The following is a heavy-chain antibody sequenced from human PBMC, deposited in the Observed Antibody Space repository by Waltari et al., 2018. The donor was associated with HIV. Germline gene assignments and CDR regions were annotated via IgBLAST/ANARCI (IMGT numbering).Heavy chain of an antibody. CDR3: ARDTHYGMDV. J-gene: IGHJ6*02. Sequence: QVQLVESGGGVVQPGKSLRLSCAASGCTFSSYAMHWVRQAPGQGLEWVAVISYDGSNKYSAYSVKGRFTISRDNSKNTLYLQMSSLRAEDTAMYYCARDTHYGMDVWGQGTTVTVSS. V-gene: IGHV3-30-3*01. CDR1: GCTFSSYA. CDR2: ISYDGSNK.